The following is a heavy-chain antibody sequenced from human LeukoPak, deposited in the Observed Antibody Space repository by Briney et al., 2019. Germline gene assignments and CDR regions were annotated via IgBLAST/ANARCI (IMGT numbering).Heavy chain of an antibody. V-gene: IGHV3-7*01. CDR2: IKQDGSEK. CDR1: GFTFSSYW. Sequence: GGSLRLSCAASGFTFSSYWMSWVRQAPGKGLEWVANIKQDGSEKYYVDSVKGRFTISRDNAKNSLYLQMNSLRAEDTAVYYCARDPNGDYIGAFDFWGQGTMVTVSS. D-gene: IGHD4-17*01. CDR3: ARDPNGDYIGAFDF. J-gene: IGHJ3*01.